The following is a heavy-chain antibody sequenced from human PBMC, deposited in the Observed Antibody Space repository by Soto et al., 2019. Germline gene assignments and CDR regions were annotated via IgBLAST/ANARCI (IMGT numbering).Heavy chain of an antibody. V-gene: IGHV4-34*01. CDR1: GGSFSGYY. CDR2: INHSGST. CDR3: ARGGLIVGATRPDAFDI. J-gene: IGHJ3*02. D-gene: IGHD1-26*01. Sequence: QVQLQQWGAGLLKPSETLSLTCAVYGGSFSGYYWSWIRQPPGKGLEWIGEINHSGSTNYNPSLKGRVPISVDTSKNQFSLKLSSVTAADTAVYYCARGGLIVGATRPDAFDIWGQGTMVTVSS.